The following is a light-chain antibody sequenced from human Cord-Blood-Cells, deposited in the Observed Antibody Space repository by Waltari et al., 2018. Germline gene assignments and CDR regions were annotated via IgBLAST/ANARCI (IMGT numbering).Light chain of an antibody. CDR2: EVS. CDR3: SSYTSSSTYV. CDR1: SRDVGRHNR. V-gene: IGLV2-18*02. Sequence: QSALTQPPSVSGSPGQSATIHCTGTSRDVGRHNRVPWYQPPPGTAPKLMIYEVSNRPSGVPDRFSGSKSCNTASLTISGLQAEDEADYYCSSYTSSSTYVFGTGTKVTVL. J-gene: IGLJ1*01.